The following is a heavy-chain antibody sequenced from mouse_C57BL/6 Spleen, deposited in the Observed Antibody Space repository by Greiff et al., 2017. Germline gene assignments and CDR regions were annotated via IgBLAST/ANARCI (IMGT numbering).Heavy chain of an antibody. J-gene: IGHJ1*03. CDR3: ARGLDDGPAPWYFDV. CDR2: IDPSDSYT. Sequence: QVQLQQPGAELVRPGTSVKLSCKASGYTFTSYWMHWVKQRPGQGLEWIGVIDPSDSYTNYNQKFKGKATLTVDTSSSTAYMQLSSLTSEDSAVYYCARGLDDGPAPWYFDVWGTGTTVTVSS. CDR1: GYTFTSYW. V-gene: IGHV1-59*01. D-gene: IGHD2-3*01.